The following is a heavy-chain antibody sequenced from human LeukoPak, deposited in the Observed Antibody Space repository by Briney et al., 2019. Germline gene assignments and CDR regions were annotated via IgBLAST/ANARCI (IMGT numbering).Heavy chain of an antibody. CDR2: IYHSGST. V-gene: IGHV4-4*02. Sequence: SGTLSLTCAVSGGSLSSSNWWSWVRQPPGKGLEWIGEIYHSGSTNYNPSLKSRVTISVDKSKNQFSLKLSSVTAADTAVYYCARARRDGDDFWSGYSPYFDYWGQGTLVTVSS. CDR1: GGSLSSSNW. CDR3: ARARRDGDDFWSGYSPYFDY. D-gene: IGHD3-3*01. J-gene: IGHJ4*02.